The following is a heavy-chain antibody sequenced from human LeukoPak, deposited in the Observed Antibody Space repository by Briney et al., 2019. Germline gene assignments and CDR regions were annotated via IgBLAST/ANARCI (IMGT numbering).Heavy chain of an antibody. CDR2: IRFDGNTI. Sequence: PGGSLRLSCATSGLTFSSSGMHWVRQTPGKGLEWVAFIRFDGNTIYYAESVKGRFTISRDNSNNTLFLQMQSLRGEDTAVYFCAKDGLWHFDHWGRGTLVTVSS. V-gene: IGHV3-30*02. CDR3: AKDGLWHFDH. J-gene: IGHJ2*01. CDR1: GLTFSSSG.